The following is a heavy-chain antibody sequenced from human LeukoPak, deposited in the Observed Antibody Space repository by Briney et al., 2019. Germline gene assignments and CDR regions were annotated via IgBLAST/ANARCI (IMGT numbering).Heavy chain of an antibody. CDR3: AADRAGSYLRFVY. Sequence: TSVKVSCKASGFTFTSSVVQWVRHARGQRLEWIGWIVVGSGNTNYAQKFQERVTITRDMSTSTAYMELSSLRFEDTAVYYCAADRAGSYLRFVYWGQGTPVTVSS. D-gene: IGHD3-10*01. J-gene: IGHJ4*02. CDR1: GFTFTSSV. CDR2: IVVGSGNT. V-gene: IGHV1-58*01.